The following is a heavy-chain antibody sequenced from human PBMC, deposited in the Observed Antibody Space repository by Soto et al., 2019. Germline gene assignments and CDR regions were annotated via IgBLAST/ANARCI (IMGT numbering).Heavy chain of an antibody. J-gene: IGHJ4*02. Sequence: PGGSLRLSCAASKFTFSTYAMEWVRQAPRKGLEWVALISYDGSSTSYADSVKGRFTISRDNAKNTLYLQMNSLRAEDTAVYYCARVLGYCSSTSCPDFDYWGQGTLVTVSS. V-gene: IGHV3-30*04. CDR2: ISYDGSST. D-gene: IGHD2-2*01. CDR3: ARVLGYCSSTSCPDFDY. CDR1: KFTFSTYA.